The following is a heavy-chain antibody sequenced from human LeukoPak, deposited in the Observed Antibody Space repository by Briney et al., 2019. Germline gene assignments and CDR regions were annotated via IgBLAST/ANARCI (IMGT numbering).Heavy chain of an antibody. Sequence: PGGSLRLSCAASGFTVSSNYMSWVRQAPGKGLEWVSVIYSGGSTYYAGSVKGRFTISRDNSKNTLYLQMNSLRAEDTAVYYCAGRSIFHYYYMDVWGKGTTVTVSS. D-gene: IGHD3-3*01. V-gene: IGHV3-53*01. CDR1: GFTVSSNY. J-gene: IGHJ6*03. CDR3: AGRSIFHYYYMDV. CDR2: IYSGGST.